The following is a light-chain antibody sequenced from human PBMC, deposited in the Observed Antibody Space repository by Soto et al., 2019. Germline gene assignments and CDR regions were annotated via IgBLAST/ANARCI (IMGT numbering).Light chain of an antibody. CDR2: EVS. CDR1: SSDVGAYNY. Sequence: QSVLTQPPSASGSPGQSVTISCTGTSSDVGAYNYVSWYQQHPGKAPKLMIYEVSKRPSGVPDRFSASKSGNTASLTVSGLQAEDEADYYCSSYAGSNSFVFGTGNKVTVL. V-gene: IGLV2-8*01. J-gene: IGLJ1*01. CDR3: SSYAGSNSFV.